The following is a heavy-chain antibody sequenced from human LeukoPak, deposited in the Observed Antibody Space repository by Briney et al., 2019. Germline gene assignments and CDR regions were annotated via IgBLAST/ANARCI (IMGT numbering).Heavy chain of an antibody. J-gene: IGHJ4*02. D-gene: IGHD3-22*01. CDR1: GGTFSSYA. V-gene: IGHV1-69*05. CDR2: IIPIFGTA. CDR3: ARDAHSYYYDSSGIFDY. Sequence: SVKVSCKASGGTFSSYAISWVRQAPGQGLEWMGRIIPIFGTANYAQKFQGRVTITTDESTSTAYMELSSLRSEDTAVYYCARDAHSYYYDSSGIFDYWGQGTLVTVSS.